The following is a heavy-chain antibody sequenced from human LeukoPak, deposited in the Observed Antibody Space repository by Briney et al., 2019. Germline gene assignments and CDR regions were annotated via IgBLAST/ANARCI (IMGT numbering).Heavy chain of an antibody. D-gene: IGHD2-2*02. J-gene: IGHJ1*01. V-gene: IGHV3-21*01. Sequence: PGGCLRLSCAASGFILSSFDMHWVRQAPGKGLEWVSSISSSSSYIYYADSVKGRFTISRDNAKNSLYLQMNSLRAEDTAVYYCARDPELGYCSSTSCYTRYFQHWGQGTLVTVSS. CDR2: ISSSSSYI. CDR1: GFILSSFD. CDR3: ARDPELGYCSSTSCYTRYFQH.